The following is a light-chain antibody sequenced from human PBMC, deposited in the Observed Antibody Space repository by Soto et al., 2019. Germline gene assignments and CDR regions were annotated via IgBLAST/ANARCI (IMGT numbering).Light chain of an antibody. CDR1: QSISSY. CDR2: AAS. V-gene: IGKV1-39*01. CDR3: QLSYSTPIA. Sequence: DIQMTQSPSSLSASVGDRVTITCRASQSISSYLNWYQQKPGKAPKLLIYAASSLQSGVPSRFSGSGSGTDFTPTISSLQLEDFANYYSQLSYSTPIAFGGGTKV. J-gene: IGKJ4*01.